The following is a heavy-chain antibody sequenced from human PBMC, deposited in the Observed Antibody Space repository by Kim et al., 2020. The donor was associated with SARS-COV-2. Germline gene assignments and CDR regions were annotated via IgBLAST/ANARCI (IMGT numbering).Heavy chain of an antibody. V-gene: IGHV4-59*13. CDR1: GGSISSYY. D-gene: IGHD3-10*01. J-gene: IGHJ4*02. CDR2: IYYSGST. Sequence: SETLSLTCTVSGGSISSYYWSWIRQPPGKGLEWIGYIYYSGSTNYNPSLKSRVTISVDTSKNQFSLKLSSVTAADTAVYYCASGTMVRGVIIGSLDYWGQGTLVTVSS. CDR3: ASGTMVRGVIIGSLDY.